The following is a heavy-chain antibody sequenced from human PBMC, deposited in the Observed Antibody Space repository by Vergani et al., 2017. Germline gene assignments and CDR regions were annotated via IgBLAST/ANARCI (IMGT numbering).Heavy chain of an antibody. CDR3: AKQITLAATGHTNFDY. J-gene: IGHJ4*02. CDR1: GYSFTSYW. CDR2: IDPSDYYT. Sequence: EVQLVQSGAEVKKPGESLRISCKGSGYSFTSYWINWVRQMPGKGLEWMGNIDPSDYYTNYSPSFKGHVTISADKSVSTAYLQWCSLQASDTAMYYCAKQITLAATGHTNFDYWGQGTLVTVSS. D-gene: IGHD6-13*01. V-gene: IGHV5-10-1*03.